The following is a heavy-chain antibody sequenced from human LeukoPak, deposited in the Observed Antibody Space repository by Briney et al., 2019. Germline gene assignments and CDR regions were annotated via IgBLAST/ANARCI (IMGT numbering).Heavy chain of an antibody. CDR1: GFTFSRHA. J-gene: IGHJ5*02. CDR2: ISSYGARI. Sequence: PGGSLRLSCAASGFTFSRHAMSWVRQAPGKGLEWVSTISSYGARIYYADSVKGRFTISRDNSKNTLFLQMNSLRAEDTAVYYCARGRGPRRELSLWVSGWFDPWGQGTLVTVSS. CDR3: ARGRGPRRELSLWVSGWFDP. D-gene: IGHD3-16*02. V-gene: IGHV3-23*01.